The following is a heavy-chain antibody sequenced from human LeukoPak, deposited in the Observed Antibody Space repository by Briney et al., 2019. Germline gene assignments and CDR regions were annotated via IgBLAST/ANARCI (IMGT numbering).Heavy chain of an antibody. CDR2: IIPIFGTA. CDR3: ARDSGYYDSSGYYPYAY. Sequence: VASVKVSCKASGGTFSSYAISWVRQAPGQGLEWMGGIIPIFGTANYAQKFQGRVTITADESTSTAYMELSSLRSEDTAVYYCARDSGYYDSSGYYPYAYWGQGTLVTVSS. V-gene: IGHV1-69*13. CDR1: GGTFSSYA. J-gene: IGHJ4*02. D-gene: IGHD3-22*01.